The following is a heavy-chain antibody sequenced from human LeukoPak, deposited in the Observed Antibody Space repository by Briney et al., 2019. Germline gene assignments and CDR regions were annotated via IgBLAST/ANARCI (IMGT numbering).Heavy chain of an antibody. J-gene: IGHJ6*02. CDR3: ARDGYFETYYYYGMDV. CDR2: ISAYNGNT. V-gene: IGHV1-18*01. Sequence: ASVKVSCKASGGTFSSYGISWVRQAPGQGLEWMGWISAYNGNTNYAQKPQGRVTMTTDTSTSTAYMELRSLRSDDTAVYYCARDGYFETYYYYGMDVWGQGTTVTVSS. D-gene: IGHD3-22*01. CDR1: GGTFSSYG.